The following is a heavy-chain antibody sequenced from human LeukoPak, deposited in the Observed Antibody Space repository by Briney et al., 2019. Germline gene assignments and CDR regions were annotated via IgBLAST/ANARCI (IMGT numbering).Heavy chain of an antibody. D-gene: IGHD3-10*01. CDR3: ARDSGTTGEVKFDP. V-gene: IGHV4-4*07. CDR1: GGSISSYY. CDR2: IYSRGT. Sequence: PSETLSLTCTVSGGSISSYYLSWIRQPAGKGLEWIGRIYSRGTTYNPSLKDRVTMSADTSRNHVSLTLNSVTAADTAVYYCARDSGTTGEVKFDPWGQGTLVTVSS. J-gene: IGHJ5*02.